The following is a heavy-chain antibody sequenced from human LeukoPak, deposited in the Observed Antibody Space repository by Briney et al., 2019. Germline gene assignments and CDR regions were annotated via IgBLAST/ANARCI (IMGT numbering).Heavy chain of an antibody. J-gene: IGHJ3*02. CDR1: GGSISSGYY. V-gene: IGHV4-38-2*02. CDR2: IYHSGST. D-gene: IGHD6-19*01. Sequence: SETLSLTCTVSGGSISSGYYWGWIRQPPGKGLEWIGSIYHSGSTYYNPSLKSRVTISVDTSKNQFSLKLSSVTAADTAVYYCAREGRVAVARRYAFDIWGQGTMVTVSS. CDR3: AREGRVAVARRYAFDI.